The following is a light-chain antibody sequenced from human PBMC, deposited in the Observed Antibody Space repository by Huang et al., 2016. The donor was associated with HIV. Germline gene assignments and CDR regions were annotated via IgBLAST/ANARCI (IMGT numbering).Light chain of an antibody. Sequence: EIVMTQSPATLSVSPGERATLACRASQSVSSNLAWYQQKPGQAPRLLIYGASTRATGIPARVSGSGSGTEFTLTISGLQSEDFAVYYCQQYNNWPGTFGPGTKVDIK. CDR3: QQYNNWPGT. J-gene: IGKJ3*01. CDR2: GAS. V-gene: IGKV3-15*01. CDR1: QSVSSN.